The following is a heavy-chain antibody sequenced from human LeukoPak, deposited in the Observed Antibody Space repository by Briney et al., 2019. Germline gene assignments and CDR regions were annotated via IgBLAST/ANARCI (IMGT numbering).Heavy chain of an antibody. CDR1: GFPFRRYW. V-gene: IGHV3-7*04. D-gene: IGHD1-1*01. CDR2: IKQDGSEK. Sequence: GGALRLSCAASGFPFRRYWMTGVRQAPGKGREGVANIKQDGSEKYYVDSVKGGFTISSDNAKNSLYLQMNSLRGEDTAISSCARGEDNADAYLREDYWGQGILVTVSS. CDR3: ARGEDNADAYLREDY. J-gene: IGHJ4*02.